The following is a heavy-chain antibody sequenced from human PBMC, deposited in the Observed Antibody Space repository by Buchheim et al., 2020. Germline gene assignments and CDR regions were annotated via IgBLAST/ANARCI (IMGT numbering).Heavy chain of an antibody. V-gene: IGHV3-21*01. CDR3: ARDPSRSRTTHINY. J-gene: IGHJ4*02. D-gene: IGHD4-17*01. CDR1: GFTFSDYS. CDR2: ISSSSSYI. Sequence: EVQLVESGGGLVKPGGSLRLSCAASGFTFSDYSMNWVRQAPGKGLEWVSSISSSSSYIYYADSVKGRFAISRDNAKNSLYLQMNSLRAEDTAVYYCARDPSRSRTTHINYWGQGTL.